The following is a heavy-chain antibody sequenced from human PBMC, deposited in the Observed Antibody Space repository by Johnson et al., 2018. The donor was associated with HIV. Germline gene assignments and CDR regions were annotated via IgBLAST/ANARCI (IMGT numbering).Heavy chain of an antibody. D-gene: IGHD6-6*01. V-gene: IGHV3-30*04. Sequence: VQLVESGGGVVQPGRSLRLSCAASGFTFSSYAMHWVRQAPGKGLEWVAVISYDGSNKYYADSVKGRFTISRDNAKNSLYLQMNSLRAEDTAVYYCARDQSEYSSPDDAFDIWGQGTMVTVSS. J-gene: IGHJ3*02. CDR1: GFTFSSYA. CDR2: ISYDGSNK. CDR3: ARDQSEYSSPDDAFDI.